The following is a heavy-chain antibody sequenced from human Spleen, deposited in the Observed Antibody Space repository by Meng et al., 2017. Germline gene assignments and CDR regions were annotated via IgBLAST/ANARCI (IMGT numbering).Heavy chain of an antibody. Sequence: SGPTLVKPTQTLTLTCTFSGFSLTTTGMRVSWIRQPPGKALEWLARIDWDDDKFYSTSLKTRLTISKDTSKNQVVLTMTNMDPVDTGTYYCARMESSSWYYYFDSWGQGTLVTVSS. CDR2: IDWDDDK. J-gene: IGHJ4*02. CDR3: ARMESSSWYYYFDS. D-gene: IGHD6-19*01. V-gene: IGHV2-70*04. CDR1: GFSLTTTGMR.